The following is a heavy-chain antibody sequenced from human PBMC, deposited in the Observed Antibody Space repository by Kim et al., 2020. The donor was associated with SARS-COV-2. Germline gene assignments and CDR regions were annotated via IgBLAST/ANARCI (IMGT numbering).Heavy chain of an antibody. V-gene: IGHV3-23*01. Sequence: GGSLRLSCAASGFTFSSYAMSWVRQAPGKGLEWVSAISGSGGSTYYADSVKGRFTISRDNSKNTLYLQMNSLRAEDTAVYYCAKDILGSGSHHYFDYWGQGTLVTVSS. CDR1: GFTFSSYA. J-gene: IGHJ4*02. D-gene: IGHD3-10*01. CDR2: ISGSGGST. CDR3: AKDILGSGSHHYFDY.